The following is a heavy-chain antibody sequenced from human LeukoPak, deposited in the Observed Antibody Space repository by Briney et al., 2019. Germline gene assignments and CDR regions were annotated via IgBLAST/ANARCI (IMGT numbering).Heavy chain of an antibody. Sequence: ASVKVSYKASGYTFTSYGISGVRQAPGQGLEWMGWISAYNGNTNYAQKLQGRVTMTTDTSTSTAYMELRSLRSDDTAVYYCARTTVTTYLLDYWGQGTVAMVSA. D-gene: IGHD4-17*01. CDR3: ARTTVTTYLLDY. V-gene: IGHV1-18*01. CDR1: GYTFTSYG. J-gene: IGHJ4*02. CDR2: ISAYNGNT.